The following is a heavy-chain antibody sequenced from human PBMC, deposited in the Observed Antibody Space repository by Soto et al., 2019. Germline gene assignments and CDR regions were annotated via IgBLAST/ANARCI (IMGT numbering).Heavy chain of an antibody. V-gene: IGHV3-30-3*01. J-gene: IGHJ6*02. CDR2: ISYDGSNK. Sequence: QVQLVESGGGVVQPGRSLRLSCAASGFTFSSYAMHWVRQAPGKGLEWVAVISYDGSNKYYADSVKGRFTISRDNSKHTLYLQMNSLRAEDTAVYYCARGGIDTMITFGGGGMDVWGQGTTVTVSS. CDR1: GFTFSSYA. CDR3: ARGGIDTMITFGGGGMDV. D-gene: IGHD3-16*01.